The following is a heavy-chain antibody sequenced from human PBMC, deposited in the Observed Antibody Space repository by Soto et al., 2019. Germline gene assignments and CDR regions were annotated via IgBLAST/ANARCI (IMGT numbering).Heavy chain of an antibody. J-gene: IGHJ6*02. CDR3: ARARYSGYDNTNYYYYGMVV. Sequence: QVQLVQSGAEVKKPGASVKVSCKASGYTFTSYGISWVRQAPGQGLEWMGWISAYNGNTNYAQKLQGRVTMTTDTSTSTAYMELRSLRSDDTAVYYCARARYSGYDNTNYYYYGMVVWGQGTTVTVSS. CDR2: ISAYNGNT. V-gene: IGHV1-18*01. CDR1: GYTFTSYG. D-gene: IGHD5-12*01.